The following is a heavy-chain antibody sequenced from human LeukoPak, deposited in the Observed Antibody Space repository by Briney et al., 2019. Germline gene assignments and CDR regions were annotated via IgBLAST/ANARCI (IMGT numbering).Heavy chain of an antibody. Sequence: GGSLRLSCAASGFTFSDYYMSWIRQAPGKGLEWVSYISSSGSTIYYADSVKGRFTISRDNAKNSLYLQMNGLRAEDTAVYYCASRASRIAAAVLFDYWGQGTLVTVSS. J-gene: IGHJ4*02. CDR1: GFTFSDYY. D-gene: IGHD6-13*01. V-gene: IGHV3-11*04. CDR3: ASRASRIAAAVLFDY. CDR2: ISSSGSTI.